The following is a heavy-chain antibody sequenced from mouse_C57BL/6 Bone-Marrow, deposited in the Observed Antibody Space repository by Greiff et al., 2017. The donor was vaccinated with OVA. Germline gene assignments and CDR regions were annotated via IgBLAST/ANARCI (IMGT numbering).Heavy chain of an antibody. V-gene: IGHV1-55*01. CDR1: GYTFTSYW. CDR2: IYPGRGST. J-gene: IGHJ3*01. CDR3: ARSGSNFPFAY. Sequence: QVQLQQPGAELVKPGASVKMSCKASGYTFTSYWITWVKQRPGQGLGWIGDIYPGRGSTKHNEKFKSKATLTVDTSSSTAYMQLSSLTSEDSAVYYCARSGSNFPFAYWGQGTLVTVSA. D-gene: IGHD2-5*01.